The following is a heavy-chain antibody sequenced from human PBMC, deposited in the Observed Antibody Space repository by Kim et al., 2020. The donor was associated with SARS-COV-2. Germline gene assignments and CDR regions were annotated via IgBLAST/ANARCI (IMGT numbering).Heavy chain of an antibody. CDR1: GFTFSNAW. V-gene: IGHV3-15*01. Sequence: GGSLRLSCAASGFTFSNAWMSWVRQAPGKGLEWVGRIKSKTDGGTTDYAAPVKGRFTISRDDSKNTLYLQMNSLKTEDTAVYYCTTGVSRATVGDYGMDVRGQGTTVTVSS. CDR2: IKSKTDGGTT. CDR3: TTGVSRATVGDYGMDV. J-gene: IGHJ6*02. D-gene: IGHD4-4*01.